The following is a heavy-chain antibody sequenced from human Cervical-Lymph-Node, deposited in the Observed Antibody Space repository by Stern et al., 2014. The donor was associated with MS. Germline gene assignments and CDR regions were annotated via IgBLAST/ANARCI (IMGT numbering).Heavy chain of an antibody. CDR2: INPSTGST. D-gene: IGHD3-10*01. V-gene: IGHV1-46*01. CDR3: ARQNMVRGVTELDF. Sequence: QVQLVQSGTEVKKPGASVRVSCKASGYTFSIYYMHWVRQAPGQGLEWMGIINPSTGSTSYAQKFQDRVTMTNDTSTSTVYMEMSSLISEDTAVYYCARQNMVRGVTELDFWGQGTLVTVSS. J-gene: IGHJ4*02. CDR1: GYTFSIYY.